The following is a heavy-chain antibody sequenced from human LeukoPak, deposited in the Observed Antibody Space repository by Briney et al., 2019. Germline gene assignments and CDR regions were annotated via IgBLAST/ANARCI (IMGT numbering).Heavy chain of an antibody. Sequence: PSETLSLTCTVSGYSISSGYYWGWIRQPPGKGLEWIGSIYHSGSTYYNPSLKSRVTISVDTSKNQFSLKLSSVTAADTAVYYCARVSFVVEMATKGLVRDWGQGTLVTVSS. V-gene: IGHV4-38-2*02. D-gene: IGHD5-24*01. CDR2: IYHSGST. J-gene: IGHJ4*02. CDR3: ARVSFVVEMATKGLVRD. CDR1: GYSISSGYY.